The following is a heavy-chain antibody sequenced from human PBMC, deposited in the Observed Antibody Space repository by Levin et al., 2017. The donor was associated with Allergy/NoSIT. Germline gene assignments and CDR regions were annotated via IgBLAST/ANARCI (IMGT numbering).Heavy chain of an antibody. CDR1: GGSFSSGAYS. J-gene: IGHJ6*02. CDR2: IFRSGST. Sequence: SETLSLTCTVSGGSFSSGAYSWNWIRQPPGTGLEWIGHIFRSGSTYYNPSLKSRVSISIDRSKNQFSLKLISVTAADTAVYYCARDRPGDYYGMDVWGQGTTVTVSS. D-gene: IGHD3-10*01. V-gene: IGHV4-30-2*01. CDR3: ARDRPGDYYGMDV.